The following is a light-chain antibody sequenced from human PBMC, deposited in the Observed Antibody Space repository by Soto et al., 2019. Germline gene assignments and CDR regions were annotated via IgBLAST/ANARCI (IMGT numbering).Light chain of an antibody. Sequence: EIVLTQSPGTLSLSPGERATLSCRASQSVSSSYLAWYQQKPGQAPRLLIYGASSRATGIPDRFSGSGSGSDCSLTISRLEPEDFSVYYCQQYVSSPVSFGPGTKVDIK. V-gene: IGKV3-20*01. CDR1: QSVSSSY. CDR3: QQYVSSPVS. CDR2: GAS. J-gene: IGKJ3*01.